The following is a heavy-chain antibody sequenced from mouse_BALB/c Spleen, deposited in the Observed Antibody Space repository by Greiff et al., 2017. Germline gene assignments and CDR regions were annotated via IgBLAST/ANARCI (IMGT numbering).Heavy chain of an antibody. CDR1: GFNIKDYY. V-gene: IGHV14-1*02. Sequence: EVQLQQSGAELVRPGALVKLSCKASGFNIKDYYMHWVKQRPEQGLEWIGWIDPENGNTIYDPKFQGKASITADTSSNTAYLQLSSLTSEDTAVYYCARHYGSSYNYAMDYWGQGTSVTVSS. J-gene: IGHJ4*01. CDR3: ARHYGSSYNYAMDY. CDR2: IDPENGNT. D-gene: IGHD1-1*01.